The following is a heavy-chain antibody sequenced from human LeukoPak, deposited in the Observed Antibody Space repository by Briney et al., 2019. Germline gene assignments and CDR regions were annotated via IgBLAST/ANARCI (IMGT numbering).Heavy chain of an antibody. CDR1: GGTFSSYA. J-gene: IGHJ4*02. Sequence: ASVKVSCKASGGTFSSYAISWVRQAPGQGLEWMGGIIPIFGTANYAQKFQGRVTMTRDTSTGTVYMELSSLRSEDTAVYYCAREERLIAATGRGAFDYWGQGTLVTVSS. CDR2: IIPIFGTA. V-gene: IGHV1-69*05. D-gene: IGHD6-13*01. CDR3: AREERLIAATGRGAFDY.